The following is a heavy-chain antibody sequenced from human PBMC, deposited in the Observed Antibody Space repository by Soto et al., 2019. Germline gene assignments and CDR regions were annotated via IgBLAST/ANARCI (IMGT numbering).Heavy chain of an antibody. CDR3: ARVPSIGSSWYWRDYFDX. CDR2: TYYRSKWYN. CDR1: GDSVSSNSAA. V-gene: IGHV6-1*01. D-gene: IGHD6-13*01. Sequence: SQTLSLNCAISGDSVSSNSAAWNWIRQSPSIGLECVGRTYYRSKWYNYYAVSLKSRITINPDTSKNQFSLQLNSVTPEDTAVYHCARVPSIGSSWYWRDYFDXCGQVTLVTVSX. J-gene: IGHJ4*02.